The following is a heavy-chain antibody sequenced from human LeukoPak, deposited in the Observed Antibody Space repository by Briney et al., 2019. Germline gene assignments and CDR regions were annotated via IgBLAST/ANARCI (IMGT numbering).Heavy chain of an antibody. V-gene: IGHV3-21*01. Sequence: GGSLRLSCAASGFTFSSYSMNWVRQAPGKGLKWVSSISSSSSYIYYADSVKGRFTISRDNAKNSLYLQMNSLRAEDTAVYYCARDYISPGNFDYWGQGTLVTVSS. D-gene: IGHD2/OR15-2a*01. J-gene: IGHJ4*02. CDR3: ARDYISPGNFDY. CDR2: ISSSSSYI. CDR1: GFTFSSYS.